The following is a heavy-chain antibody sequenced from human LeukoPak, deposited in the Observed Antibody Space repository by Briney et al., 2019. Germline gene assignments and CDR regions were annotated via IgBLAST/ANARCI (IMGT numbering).Heavy chain of an antibody. D-gene: IGHD4-11*01. V-gene: IGHV3-23*01. CDR1: GFTFSSYA. CDR2: IGAGGTFT. CDR3: AKDHDYTTYGYYFNY. Sequence: PGGALRLSCTASGFTFSSYAMNWVRQAPGKGREWVSDIGAGGTFTYYADSVKGRFTISRDNSRNTLYLQMNSLRADDTAVYYCAKDHDYTTYGYYFNYWGQGTLVTVSS. J-gene: IGHJ4*02.